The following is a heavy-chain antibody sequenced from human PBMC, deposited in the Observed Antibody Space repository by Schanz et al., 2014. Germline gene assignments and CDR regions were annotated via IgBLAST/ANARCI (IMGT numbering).Heavy chain of an antibody. J-gene: IGHJ3*02. V-gene: IGHV1-18*01. Sequence: QGQLVQSGAEVKKPGASVKVSCKASGYTFTSYGITWVRQAPGQGLEWMGWISVYHGHTNYAEKVHGRVTMTTDTSTSTAYMELRSLRSEDTAVYFCARGPSTGAFDIWGQGTMVTVSS. CDR3: ARGPSTGAFDI. CDR1: GYTFTSYG. CDR2: ISVYHGHT.